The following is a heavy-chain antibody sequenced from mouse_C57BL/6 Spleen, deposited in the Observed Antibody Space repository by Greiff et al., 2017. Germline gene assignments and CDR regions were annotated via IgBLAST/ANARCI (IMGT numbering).Heavy chain of an antibody. D-gene: IGHD3-2*01. V-gene: IGHV14-4*01. CDR2: IDPENGDT. J-gene: IGHJ3*01. CDR3: TWTARSAY. CDR1: GFNIKDDY. Sequence: VQLKESGAELVRPGASVKLSCTASGFNIKDDYMHWVKQRPEQGLEWIGWIDPENGDTEYASKFQGKATITADTSSNTAYLQLSSLTSEDTAVYYWTWTARSAYWGQGTLVTVSA.